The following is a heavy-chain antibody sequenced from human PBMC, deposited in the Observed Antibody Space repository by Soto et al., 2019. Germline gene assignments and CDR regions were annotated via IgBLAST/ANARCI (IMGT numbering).Heavy chain of an antibody. V-gene: IGHV4-31*03. CDR1: GGSISSGGYY. D-gene: IGHD2-15*01. Sequence: PSETLSLTCTVSGGSISSGGYYWSWIRQHPGKGLEWIGYIYYSGSTYYNPSLKSRVTISVDTSKNQFSLKLSSVTAADTAVYYCARDGGGRRVDYWGQGTLVTVSS. CDR3: ARDGGGRRVDY. J-gene: IGHJ4*02. CDR2: IYYSGST.